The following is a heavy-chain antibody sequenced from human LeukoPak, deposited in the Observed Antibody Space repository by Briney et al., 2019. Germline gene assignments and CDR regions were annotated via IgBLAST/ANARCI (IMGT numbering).Heavy chain of an antibody. Sequence: GGSLRLSCAASGFTFSSYAMSWVRQAPGKGLEWVSSISSSSSHIFYADSVKGRFTLSRDNAKNSLYLQMNSLRAEDTAVYYCARSSSPCDIWGQGTMVTVSS. CDR3: ARSSSPCDI. CDR1: GFTFSSYA. J-gene: IGHJ3*02. V-gene: IGHV3-21*01. CDR2: ISSSSSHI.